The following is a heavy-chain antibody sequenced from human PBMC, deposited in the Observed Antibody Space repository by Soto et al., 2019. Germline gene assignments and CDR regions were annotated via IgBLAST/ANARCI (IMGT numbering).Heavy chain of an antibody. CDR1: GGSISSSSYY. Sequence: KSSETLSLTCTVSGGSISSSSYYWGWIRQPPGKGLEWIGSIYYSGSTYYNPSLKSRVTISVDTSKNQFSLKLSSVTAADTAVYYCATQYSSVPFDYWGQGTLVTVSS. CDR3: ATQYSSVPFDY. J-gene: IGHJ4*02. D-gene: IGHD6-19*01. CDR2: IYYSGST. V-gene: IGHV4-39*01.